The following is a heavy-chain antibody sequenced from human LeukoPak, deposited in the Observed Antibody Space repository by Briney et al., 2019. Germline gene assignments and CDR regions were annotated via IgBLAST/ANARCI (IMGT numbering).Heavy chain of an antibody. CDR1: GFNFGIYG. V-gene: IGHV3-33*01. D-gene: IGHD3-10*01. J-gene: IGHJ4*02. CDR2: MWDDGTNE. CDR3: ASGGSLLLWFGDHTQLDY. Sequence: PGGSLRLSCAASGFNFGIYGMHCVRQAPGKGLEWVAVMWDDGTNENYVDSVKGRFTISRDNSKNTLYLQMNSLRAEDTAVYYCASGGSLLLWFGDHTQLDYWGQGTLVTVSS.